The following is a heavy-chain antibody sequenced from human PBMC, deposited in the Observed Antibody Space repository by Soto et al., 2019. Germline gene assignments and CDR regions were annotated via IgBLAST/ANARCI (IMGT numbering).Heavy chain of an antibody. CDR3: ATEMGATQGPFDN. V-gene: IGHV3-23*01. CDR1: VFPFGANA. CDR2: LSNTGRRT. J-gene: IGHJ4*02. D-gene: IGHD1-26*01. Sequence: GGSLRLSCVVSVFPFGANAMSWVRQAPGKGLEWVSGLSNTGRRTSYADSVKGRFNISRDNSENTVYLQMNSLRVEDTAVYYCATEMGATQGPFDNWGQGTLVTV.